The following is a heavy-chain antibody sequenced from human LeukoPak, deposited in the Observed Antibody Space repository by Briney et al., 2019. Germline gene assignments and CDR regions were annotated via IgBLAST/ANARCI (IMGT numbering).Heavy chain of an antibody. CDR1: GGSISSYY. CDR3: ARFPFGGVIEVGYFDY. J-gene: IGHJ4*02. CDR2: IYYSGST. Sequence: SETLSLTCTVSGGSISSYYWSWIRQPPGKGLEWIGYIYYSGSTNYNPSLKSRVTISVDTSKNQFSLKLSSVTAADTAVYYCARFPFGGVIEVGYFDYWGQGTLVTVSS. D-gene: IGHD3-16*02. V-gene: IGHV4-59*12.